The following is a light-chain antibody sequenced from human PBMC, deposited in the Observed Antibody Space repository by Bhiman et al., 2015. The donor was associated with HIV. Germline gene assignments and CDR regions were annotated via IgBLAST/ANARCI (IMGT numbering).Light chain of an antibody. CDR2: DVS. CDR1: NSDIGGYDY. CDR3: CSYTTSTTLCV. Sequence: QSALTQPASVSGSPGQSITISCTGTNSDIGGYDYVSWYQQHPGKAPKLMIYDVSKRPSGVSNRFSGSKSDNTASLTISGLQAEDGADYYCCSYTTSTTLCVFGTGTKVPVL. J-gene: IGLJ1*01. V-gene: IGLV2-14*01.